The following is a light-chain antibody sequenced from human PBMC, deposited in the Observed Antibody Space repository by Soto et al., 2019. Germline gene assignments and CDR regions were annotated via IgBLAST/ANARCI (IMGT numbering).Light chain of an antibody. CDR1: SGDLGAYNS. CDR3: CSYAGNSYV. J-gene: IGLJ1*01. CDR2: DIN. Sequence: QSVLTQPRSVSGSPGQSVTISCTGTSGDLGAYNSVSWHQQHPGRAPKLMIYDINKRPSGVADRFSGSKSGNTASLTISGLQAEDEADYYCCSYAGNSYVFGTGTKVTVL. V-gene: IGLV2-11*01.